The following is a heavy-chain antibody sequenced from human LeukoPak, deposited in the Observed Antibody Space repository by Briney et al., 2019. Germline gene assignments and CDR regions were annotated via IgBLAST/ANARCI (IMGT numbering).Heavy chain of an antibody. Sequence: PSETLSLTCTVSGGSISSGGYYWSWIPQPPGQGLEWTGYIYHSGSTYYNPSLKSRVTISVDRSKNQFSLKLSSVTAADTAVYYCATQGVALDYWGQGTLVTVSS. V-gene: IGHV4-30-2*01. J-gene: IGHJ4*02. D-gene: IGHD2-15*01. CDR3: ATQGVALDY. CDR1: GGSISSGGYY. CDR2: IYHSGST.